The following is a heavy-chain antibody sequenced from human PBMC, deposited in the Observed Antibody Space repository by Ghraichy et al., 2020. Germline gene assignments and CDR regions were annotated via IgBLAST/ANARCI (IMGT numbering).Heavy chain of an antibody. Sequence: SCAASGFTFSSYWMHWVRQAPGKGLVWVSRINSDGSSTSYADSVKGRFTISRDNAKNTLYLQMNSLRAEDTAVYYCARDLAYYDILTGYYYYYGMDVWGQGTTVTVSS. CDR1: GFTFSSYW. D-gene: IGHD3-9*01. J-gene: IGHJ6*02. CDR2: INSDGSST. CDR3: ARDLAYYDILTGYYYYYGMDV. V-gene: IGHV3-74*01.